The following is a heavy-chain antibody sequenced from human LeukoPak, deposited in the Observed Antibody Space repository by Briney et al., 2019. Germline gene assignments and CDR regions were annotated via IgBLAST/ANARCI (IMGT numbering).Heavy chain of an antibody. D-gene: IGHD3-22*01. V-gene: IGHV3-11*04. Sequence: YYCGWIRQPPGKGLGWVSYLSSSGSIIYYADSVKGRFIISRDNAKNSLYLRMNSLRADDTALYFCARVGYDSSGRFDYWGQGTLVTVSS. CDR1: YY. CDR2: LSSSGSII. J-gene: IGHJ4*02. CDR3: ARVGYDSSGRFDY.